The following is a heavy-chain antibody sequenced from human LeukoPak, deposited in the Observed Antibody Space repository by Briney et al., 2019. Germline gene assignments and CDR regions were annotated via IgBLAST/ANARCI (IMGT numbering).Heavy chain of an antibody. CDR1: GYTFTSYG. D-gene: IGHD3-10*01. Sequence: APVKVSCKASGYTFTSYGISWVRQAPGQGLEWMGWISAYNGNTNYAQKLQGRVTMTTDTSTSTAYMELRSLRSDDTAVYYCAMYYYGSGPYWFDPWGQGTLVTVSS. CDR2: ISAYNGNT. J-gene: IGHJ5*02. V-gene: IGHV1-18*01. CDR3: AMYYYGSGPYWFDP.